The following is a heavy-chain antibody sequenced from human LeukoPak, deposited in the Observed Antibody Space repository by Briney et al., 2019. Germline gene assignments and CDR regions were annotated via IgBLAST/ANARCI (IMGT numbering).Heavy chain of an antibody. V-gene: IGHV3-23*01. D-gene: IGHD6-13*01. CDR3: AEGGIAATGDFDY. J-gene: IGHJ4*02. Sequence: GGSLRLSCAASGFTFSSYAMTWVRQAPGKGLEWVSGISGSGGATYSADSVKGRFTISRDNPKNTLYLQMNSLRAKDTAVYYCAEGGIAATGDFDYWGQGTLVTVSS. CDR2: ISGSGGAT. CDR1: GFTFSSYA.